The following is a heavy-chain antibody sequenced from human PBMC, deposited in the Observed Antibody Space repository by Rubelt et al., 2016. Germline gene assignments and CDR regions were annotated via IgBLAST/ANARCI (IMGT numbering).Heavy chain of an antibody. J-gene: IGHJ4*02. Sequence: QVQLVESGGGVVQPGRSLRLSCAASGFNFSTYTMHWVRQAPGKGLDCVAVISADGSKKYYADSVKGRFTVSRGNSKNTMYLQMNNLRGEDTAVYFWPTVGFDYWGQGTLVTVSS. V-gene: IGHV3-30*04. CDR1: GFNFSTYT. CDR3: PTVGFDY. D-gene: IGHD1-26*01. CDR2: ISADGSKK.